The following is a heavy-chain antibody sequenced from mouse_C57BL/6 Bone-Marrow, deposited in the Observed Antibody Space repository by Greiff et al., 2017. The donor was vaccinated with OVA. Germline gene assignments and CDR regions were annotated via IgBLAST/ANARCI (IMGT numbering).Heavy chain of an antibody. CDR1: GFSLSTFGMG. CDR3: ARCGNYSGYLYY. V-gene: IGHV8-8*01. Sequence: QVTLKVSGPGLLQPSQSLSLTCSFSGFSLSTFGMGVGWIRQHSGKGLEWLAHTWCDDAKYYNPALKSRLTMSKDTSNNQVFLKFANVDTADTATYDCARCGNYSGYLYYGGRGTTLTVTS. CDR2: TWCDDAK. D-gene: IGHD2-1*01. J-gene: IGHJ2*01.